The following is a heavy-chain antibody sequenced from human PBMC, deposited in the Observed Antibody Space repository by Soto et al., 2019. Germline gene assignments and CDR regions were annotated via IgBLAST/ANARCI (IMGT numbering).Heavy chain of an antibody. V-gene: IGHV3-30*02. CDR1: GFTFSSYG. CDR2: IWYDGSNK. D-gene: IGHD1-26*01. CDR3: AKDLGLSGSYHSFDY. Sequence: PGGSLRLSCAASGFTFSSYGMHWVRQAPGKGLEWVAVIWYDGSNKYYADSVKGRFTISRDNSKNTLYLQMNSLRAEDTAVYYCAKDLGLSGSYHSFDYWGQGTLVTVSS. J-gene: IGHJ4*02.